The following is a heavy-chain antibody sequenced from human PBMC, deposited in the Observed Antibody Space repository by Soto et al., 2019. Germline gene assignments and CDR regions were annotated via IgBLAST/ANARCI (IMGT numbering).Heavy chain of an antibody. CDR2: ISYDGSNK. V-gene: IGHV3-30*18. D-gene: IGHD1-26*01. Sequence: QVQLVESGGGVVQPGRSLRLSCAASGFTFSSYGMHWVRQAPGKGLEWVAVISYDGSNKYYADSVKGRFTISRDNSKNTLYLQMNSLRAEDTAVYYCAKGKWERDWYFDLWGRGTLVTFSS. CDR3: AKGKWERDWYFDL. J-gene: IGHJ2*01. CDR1: GFTFSSYG.